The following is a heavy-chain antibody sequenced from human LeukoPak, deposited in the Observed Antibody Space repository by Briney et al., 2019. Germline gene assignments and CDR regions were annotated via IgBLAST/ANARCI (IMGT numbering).Heavy chain of an antibody. J-gene: IGHJ5*02. Sequence: ASVKVSCKASGYTFTGYYIHWVRQAPGQGLEWMGWINPNSGGTNYAQKFQGRVTMTRDTSISTAYMELTRLTSDDTAVYYCARDRVVPAAVNFDPWGQGTLVTVSS. CDR1: GYTFTGYY. D-gene: IGHD2-2*01. CDR2: INPNSGGT. CDR3: ARDRVVPAAVNFDP. V-gene: IGHV1-2*02.